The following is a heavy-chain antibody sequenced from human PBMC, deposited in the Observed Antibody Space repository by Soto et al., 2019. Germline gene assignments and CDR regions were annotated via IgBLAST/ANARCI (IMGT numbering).Heavy chain of an antibody. Sequence: GGSLRLSCAASGFTFSSYAMSWVRQAPGKGLEWVSAISGSGGSTYYEDSGKGRFTISRDNSKNTRYLQMNSLRAEDTAVYYCAAGVLEWLLFDYFDYWGQGTLVTVSS. CDR3: AAGVLEWLLFDYFDY. CDR2: ISGSGGST. CDR1: GFTFSSYA. J-gene: IGHJ4*02. V-gene: IGHV3-23*01. D-gene: IGHD3-3*01.